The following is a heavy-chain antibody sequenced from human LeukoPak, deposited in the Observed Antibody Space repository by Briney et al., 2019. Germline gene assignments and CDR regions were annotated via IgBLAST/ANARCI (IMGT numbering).Heavy chain of an antibody. CDR2: IYSSGHT. CDR3: VADPINFDF. CDR1: GVSISGTTYC. J-gene: IGHJ4*02. V-gene: IGHV4-39*07. Sequence: SETLSLTCTVSGVSISGTTYCWAWIRQPPGKGLEWIGSIYSSGHTIYNASLKSRITISVDRSENQFSLNLRSVTAADTAVYYCVADPINFDFWGQGNLVTVSS.